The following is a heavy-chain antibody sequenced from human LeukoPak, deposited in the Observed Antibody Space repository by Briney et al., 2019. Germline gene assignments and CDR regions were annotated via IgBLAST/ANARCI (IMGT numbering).Heavy chain of an antibody. Sequence: GGSLRLSCAASGFTFSNYVMSWVRQAPGKGLEWVSSISGSGGSTYYADSVKGRFTISRDNSKNTLYLQMSSLRAEDTAVYYCTRGSYGDYEYWGQGTLVTVSS. CDR3: TRGSYGDYEY. CDR1: GFTFSNYV. D-gene: IGHD4-17*01. CDR2: ISGSGGST. J-gene: IGHJ4*02. V-gene: IGHV3-23*01.